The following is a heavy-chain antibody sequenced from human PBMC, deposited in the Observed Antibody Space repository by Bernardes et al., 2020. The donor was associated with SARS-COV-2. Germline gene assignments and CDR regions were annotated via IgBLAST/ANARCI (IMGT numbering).Heavy chain of an antibody. V-gene: IGHV3-15*01. CDR2: IKSKTDGGTA. J-gene: IGHJ4*02. Sequence: GGSLRLSRAASGFTFDNAWMNWLRQAPGKGLEWVGRIKSKTDGGTADFAAPVRGRFSISRDDSKNTLYLQMDSLKTEDTAIYYCNTGGGTRDFIEVPAWGQGTLVTVSS. D-gene: IGHD2-2*01. CDR1: GFTFDNAW. CDR3: NTGGGTRDFIEVPA.